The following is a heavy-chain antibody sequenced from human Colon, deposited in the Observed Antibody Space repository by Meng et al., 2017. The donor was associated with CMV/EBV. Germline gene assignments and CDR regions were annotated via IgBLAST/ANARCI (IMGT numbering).Heavy chain of an antibody. D-gene: IGHD6-19*01. CDR3: AKESGTSGRAGYFAY. V-gene: IGHV3-64*02. CDR1: GFSLSTSV. J-gene: IGHJ4*02. CDR2: TNTDGRST. Sequence: SGFSLSTSVMHWVRQAPGEGLEFVSATNTDGRSTHYADSVKDRFIISKDDSKSTLYLQMGSLRAEDTAMYYCAKESGTSGRAGYFAYWGQGTLVTVSS.